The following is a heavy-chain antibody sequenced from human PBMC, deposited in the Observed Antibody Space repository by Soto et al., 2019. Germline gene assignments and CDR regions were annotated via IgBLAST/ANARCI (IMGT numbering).Heavy chain of an antibody. D-gene: IGHD3-10*01. V-gene: IGHV3-53*02. Sequence: EVQMVETGGGLIQPGGSLRLSCADSGFTVSSNYMSWVRQAPGKGLEWVSVIYSGGSTYYADSVKGRFTISRDNSKNMLYLQMNSLRVEDTAVYYCARGAPYGSGSYYKDWGQGTLVTVSS. J-gene: IGHJ1*01. CDR1: GFTVSSNY. CDR3: ARGAPYGSGSYYKD. CDR2: IYSGGST.